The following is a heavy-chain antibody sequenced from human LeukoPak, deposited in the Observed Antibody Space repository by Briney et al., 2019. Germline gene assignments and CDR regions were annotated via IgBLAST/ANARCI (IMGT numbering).Heavy chain of an antibody. Sequence: GASVKVSCKVSGGSFSDYTITWVRQAPGQGLEWIGRVIPILGIVNYAQDFQGRVTITPDKSTRTHYMELSSLRSDDTAVYYCARGREWFGPWGQGTLVTVSS. V-gene: IGHV1-69*02. CDR3: ARGREWFGP. CDR1: GGSFSDYT. CDR2: VIPILGIV. D-gene: IGHD1-26*01. J-gene: IGHJ5*02.